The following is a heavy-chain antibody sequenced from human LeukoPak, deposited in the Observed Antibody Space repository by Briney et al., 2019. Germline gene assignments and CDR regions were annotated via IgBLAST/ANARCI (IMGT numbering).Heavy chain of an antibody. D-gene: IGHD5-24*01. J-gene: IGHJ4*02. CDR1: GGSISSGSYY. CDR2: IYTSGST. CDR3: ARPRDGHSLAPPTY. Sequence: SETLSLTCTVSGGSISSGSYYWSWIRQPAGKGLEWIGRIYTSGSTNYNPSLKSRVTISVDTSKNQFSLKLSSVTAADTAVYYCARPRDGHSLAPPTYWGQGAQVTVSS. V-gene: IGHV4-61*02.